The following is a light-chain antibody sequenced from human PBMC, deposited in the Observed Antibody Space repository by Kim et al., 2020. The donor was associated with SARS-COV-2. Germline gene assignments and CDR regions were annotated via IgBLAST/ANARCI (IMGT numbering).Light chain of an antibody. Sequence: DIQMTQSPSTLSASVGDRVTISCRASQNIHIWLAWFQQKPGKAPRVLMYKASTLESGVPSRFSGSGSGTEFTLTINSLQPDDFATYYCQQYDVHPEPFGQETKLEI. J-gene: IGKJ2*01. V-gene: IGKV1-5*03. CDR3: QQYDVHPEP. CDR2: KAS. CDR1: QNIHIW.